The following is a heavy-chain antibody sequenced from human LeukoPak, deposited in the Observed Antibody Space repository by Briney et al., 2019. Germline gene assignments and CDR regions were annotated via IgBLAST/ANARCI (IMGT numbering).Heavy chain of an antibody. V-gene: IGHV3-73*01. Sequence: QTGGSLRLSCAASGFTFSGSAMHWVRQASGKGLEWVGRIRSKANSYATAYAASVKGRFTISRDDSKNTAYLQMNSLRAEDTAVYYCAKEGSGAVRYAFDIWGQGTMVTVSS. CDR3: AKEGSGAVRYAFDI. J-gene: IGHJ3*02. CDR1: GFTFSGSA. CDR2: IRSKANSYAT. D-gene: IGHD4-17*01.